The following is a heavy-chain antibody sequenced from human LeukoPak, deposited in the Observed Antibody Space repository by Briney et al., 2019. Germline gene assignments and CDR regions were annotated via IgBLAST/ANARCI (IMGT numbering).Heavy chain of an antibody. CDR2: IYHSGST. D-gene: IGHD1-26*01. CDR1: GYSISSGYY. V-gene: IGHV4-38-2*01. Sequence: SETLSLTCAVSGYSISSGYYWGWIRQPPGKGLEWIGSIYHSGSTYYNPSLKSRVTISVDTSKNQFSLKLSSVTAADTAVYYCARAVGAIDFDYWGQGTLVTVSS. J-gene: IGHJ4*02. CDR3: ARAVGAIDFDY.